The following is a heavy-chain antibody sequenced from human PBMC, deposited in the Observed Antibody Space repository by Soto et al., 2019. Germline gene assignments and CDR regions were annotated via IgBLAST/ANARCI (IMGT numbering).Heavy chain of an antibody. CDR2: IYHSGST. Sequence: SETLSLTCAVSGGSISSGGYSWSWIRQPPGKGLEWIGYIYHSGSTYYNPSLKSRVTISVDRSKNQFSLKLSSVTAADTAVYYCARGSVDFWSGSQTGNWFDPWGQGTLVTVSS. V-gene: IGHV4-30-2*01. D-gene: IGHD3-3*01. J-gene: IGHJ5*02. CDR1: GGSISSGGYS. CDR3: ARGSVDFWSGSQTGNWFDP.